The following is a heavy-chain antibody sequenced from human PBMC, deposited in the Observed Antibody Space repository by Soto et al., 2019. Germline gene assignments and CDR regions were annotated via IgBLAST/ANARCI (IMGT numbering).Heavy chain of an antibody. CDR1: GFTFGTSA. V-gene: IGHV1-58*02. D-gene: IGHD6-13*01. J-gene: IGHJ5*02. CDR3: AADIAPTDPYKWVDP. CDR2: IVVGSGST. Sequence: QRQLVQSGPEMKKPGTSVKVSCKASGFTFGTSAIQWVRQTRGHRLEWIGWIVVGSGSTDYAQEFQERVTTTRDMSTGTAFMELSRLTSEDTALYYCAADIAPTDPYKWVDPWGQGTQVIVSS.